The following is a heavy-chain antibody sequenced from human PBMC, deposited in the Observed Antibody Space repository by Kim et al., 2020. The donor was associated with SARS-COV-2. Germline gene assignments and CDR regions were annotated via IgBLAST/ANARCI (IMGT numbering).Heavy chain of an antibody. V-gene: IGHV3-30-3*01. CDR2: ISYDGSNK. CDR3: ARGLRGAYYGSGNRPGLFDY. Sequence: GGSLRLSCAASGFTFSSYAMHWVRQAPGKGLEWVAVISYDGSNKYYADSVKGRFTISRDNSKNTLYLQMNSLRAEDTAVYYCARGLRGAYYGSGNRPGLFDYWGQGTLVTVSS. D-gene: IGHD3-10*01. J-gene: IGHJ4*02. CDR1: GFTFSSYA.